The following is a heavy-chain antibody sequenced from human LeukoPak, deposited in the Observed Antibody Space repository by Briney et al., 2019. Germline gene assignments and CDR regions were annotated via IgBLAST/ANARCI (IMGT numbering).Heavy chain of an antibody. J-gene: IGHJ4*02. D-gene: IGHD6-19*01. V-gene: IGHV4-31*03. Sequence: SQTLSLTCTVSGGSISSGGYYWSWIRQHPGKGLEWIGYIYYSGSTYYNPSLKSRVTISVDTSKNQFSLKLSSVTAADTAVYYCARGALAGNYFDYWGQGTLVTVSS. CDR3: ARGALAGNYFDY. CDR1: GGSISSGGYY. CDR2: IYYSGST.